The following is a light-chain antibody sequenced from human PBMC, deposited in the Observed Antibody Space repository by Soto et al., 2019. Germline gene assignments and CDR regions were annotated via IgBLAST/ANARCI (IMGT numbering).Light chain of an antibody. CDR3: PQYGSSPWT. Sequence: EIVLTQSPGTLSLSPGERATLSCRASQSVSSSYLAWYQQKPGQAPRLLIYGASSRATGIPDRFSGSGSGTDFTLTISRMEPEDCAVYYCPQYGSSPWTFGQGTKVEIK. CDR2: GAS. CDR1: QSVSSSY. V-gene: IGKV3-20*01. J-gene: IGKJ1*01.